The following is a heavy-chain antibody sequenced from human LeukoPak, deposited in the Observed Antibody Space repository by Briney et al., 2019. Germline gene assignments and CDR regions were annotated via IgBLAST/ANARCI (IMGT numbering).Heavy chain of an antibody. CDR3: ARHPREFRSDWFDP. D-gene: IGHD3-10*01. J-gene: IGHJ5*02. CDR1: GASISDFY. V-gene: IGHV4-59*08. Sequence: KPAETLSLTCTVSGASISDFYWSWIRQSPEKGLEWLGYIFHTGSNKHNLSAKSRVTISMDTSKNQFSLRLNSMTAADTAVDYCARHPREFRSDWFDPWGQGTLVTVSS. CDR2: IFHTGSN.